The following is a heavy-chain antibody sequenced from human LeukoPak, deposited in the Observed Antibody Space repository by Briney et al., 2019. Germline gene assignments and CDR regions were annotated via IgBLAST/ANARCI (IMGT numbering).Heavy chain of an antibody. V-gene: IGHV3-30*02. J-gene: IGHJ4*02. Sequence: GGSLRLSCAAPGFTFSSYGMPWVRQAPGKGLEWVAFIRYDGSNKYYADSVKGRFTISRDNSKNTLYLQMNSLRAEDTAVYYCASGDSSTWYSLTKYWGQGTLVTVSS. CDR1: GFTFSSYG. D-gene: IGHD6-13*01. CDR3: ASGDSSTWYSLTKY. CDR2: IRYDGSNK.